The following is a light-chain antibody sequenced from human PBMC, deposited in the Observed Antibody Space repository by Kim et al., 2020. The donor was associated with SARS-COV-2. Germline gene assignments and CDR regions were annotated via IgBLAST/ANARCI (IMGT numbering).Light chain of an antibody. CDR3: SSYAGSKVV. V-gene: IGLV2-8*01. CDR1: SNDIGAYNY. Sequence: PGQSVTNSCTGTSNDIGAYNYVSWYQQYPGKAPKLMISEVSKRPSGVPDRFSGSKSGNTASLTVSGLQAEDEADYYCSSYAGSKVVFGGGTQLTVL. J-gene: IGLJ2*01. CDR2: EVS.